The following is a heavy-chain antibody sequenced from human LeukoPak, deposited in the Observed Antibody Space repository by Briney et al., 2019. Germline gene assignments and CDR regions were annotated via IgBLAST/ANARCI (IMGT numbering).Heavy chain of an antibody. CDR3: ARPRGDLFSG. Sequence: ASVKVSCKASGYTFSAYYMYWVRQAPGQGLEWMGWINPKSGDTTYTQKFQGRVTMTRDTSISTAYMELSRLRSDDTAAYYCARPRGDLFSGWGQGTLVTVSS. CDR1: GYTFSAYY. CDR2: INPKSGDT. V-gene: IGHV1-2*02. D-gene: IGHD2-21*01. J-gene: IGHJ4*02.